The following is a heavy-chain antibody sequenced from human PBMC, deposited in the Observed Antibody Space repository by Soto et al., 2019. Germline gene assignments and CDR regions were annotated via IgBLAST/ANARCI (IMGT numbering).Heavy chain of an antibody. D-gene: IGHD1-1*01. CDR3: ARQLGLWQPLDY. V-gene: IGHV4-59*01. Sequence: SETLSLTCSVSGGSMRDYYWSWIRQFPGKGPEWIGYIYYSGNTNYNPSLKSRVTISVDMPKSLFSLKLNSVTAADTAVYYCARQLGLWQPLDYWGRGALVTVSS. CDR2: IYYSGNT. CDR1: GGSMRDYY. J-gene: IGHJ4*02.